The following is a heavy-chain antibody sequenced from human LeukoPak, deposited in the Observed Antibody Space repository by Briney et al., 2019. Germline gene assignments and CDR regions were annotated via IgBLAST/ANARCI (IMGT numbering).Heavy chain of an antibody. V-gene: IGHV1-8*01. D-gene: IGHD6-13*01. J-gene: IGHJ4*02. Sequence: GASVKVSCKASGFTFTSHDFNWVRQTTGQGLEWMGWMNPNSGDTGYAQKLQGRVTMTTDTSTSTAYMELRSLRSDDTAVYYCARDFQAAAGTTDYWGQGTLVTVSS. CDR3: ARDFQAAAGTTDY. CDR2: MNPNSGDT. CDR1: GFTFTSHD.